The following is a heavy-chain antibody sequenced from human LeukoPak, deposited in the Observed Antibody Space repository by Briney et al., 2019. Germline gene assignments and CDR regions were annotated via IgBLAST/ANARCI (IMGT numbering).Heavy chain of an antibody. CDR3: ARESDCSSTSCYPDY. Sequence: ASVKVSCKASGYTFISYDINWVRQATAQGLEWMGWMNPNSGNTGYAQKFQGRVTMTRNTSISTAYMELSSLRSEDMAVYYCARESDCSSTSCYPDYWGQGTLVTVSS. CDR1: GYTFISYD. V-gene: IGHV1-8*01. J-gene: IGHJ4*02. CDR2: MNPNSGNT. D-gene: IGHD2-2*01.